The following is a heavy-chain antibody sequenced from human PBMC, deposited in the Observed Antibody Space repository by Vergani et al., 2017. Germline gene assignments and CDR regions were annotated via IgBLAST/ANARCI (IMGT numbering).Heavy chain of an antibody. D-gene: IGHD3-10*01. Sequence: EVQLVESGGGLVKPGGSLRLSCAASGFTFSSYSMNWVRQAPGKGLEWVSSISSSSSYIYYADSVKGRFTISRDNAKNSLYLQMNSLRAEDTAVHYCARDEAYGSGCYPNPFDYWGQGTLVTVSS. CDR2: ISSSSSYI. J-gene: IGHJ4*02. V-gene: IGHV3-21*01. CDR3: ARDEAYGSGCYPNPFDY. CDR1: GFTFSSYS.